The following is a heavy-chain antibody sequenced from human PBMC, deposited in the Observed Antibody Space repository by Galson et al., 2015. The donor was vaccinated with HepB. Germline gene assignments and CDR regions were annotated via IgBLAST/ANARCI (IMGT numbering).Heavy chain of an antibody. Sequence: SVKVSCKASGYTFTSYYMHWVRQAPGQGLEWMGIINPSGGSTSYAQKFQGRVTMTRDTSTSTVYMELSSLRSEDTAVYYCARSSASYNWNGVANWFDPWGQGTLVTVSS. V-gene: IGHV1-46*01. CDR2: INPSGGST. CDR1: GYTFTSYY. J-gene: IGHJ5*02. CDR3: ARSSASYNWNGVANWFDP. D-gene: IGHD1-20*01.